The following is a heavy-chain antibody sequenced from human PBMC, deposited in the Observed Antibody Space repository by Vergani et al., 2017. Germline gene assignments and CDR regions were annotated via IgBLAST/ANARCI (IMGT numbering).Heavy chain of an antibody. Sequence: EVRLLQSGPVVKKPGESLKISCQASGYSFRNYWIALVRQKPGKGLEWMGVMYPGDSDATYSPSFQGQVTMSGDRITTASLQWSSLKASDTGTYYCGRLRGASCAVTTCYIDYWGQGTQVTVSS. V-gene: IGHV5-51*06. D-gene: IGHD3-10*01. J-gene: IGHJ4*02. CDR1: GYSFRNYW. CDR3: GRLRGASCAVTTCYIDY. CDR2: MYPGDSDA.